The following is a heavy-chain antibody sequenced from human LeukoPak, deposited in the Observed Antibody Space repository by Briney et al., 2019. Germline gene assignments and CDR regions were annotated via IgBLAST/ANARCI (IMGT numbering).Heavy chain of an antibody. CDR3: AREHIVVVPAANEGGGFDY. CDR1: GYTFIGYY. J-gene: IGHJ4*02. V-gene: IGHV1-2*02. Sequence: ASVKVSCKASGYTFIGYYMHWVRQAPGQGLEWMGWINPNSGGTNYAQKFQGRVTMTRDTSISTAYMELSRLRSDDTAVYYCAREHIVVVPAANEGGGFDYWGQGTLVTVSS. D-gene: IGHD2-2*01. CDR2: INPNSGGT.